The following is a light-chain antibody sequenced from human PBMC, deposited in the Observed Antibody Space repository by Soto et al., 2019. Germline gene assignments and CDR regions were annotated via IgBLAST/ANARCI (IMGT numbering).Light chain of an antibody. Sequence: QSVLTQPASVSGSPGQSITISCTGTSSDVRGYNYVSWYQQHPGKAPKLMIYEVSNRPSGVSNRFSGSKSGNTASLTISGLQAEDEADYYCSSYTSSSTLVFGGGTKLTVL. V-gene: IGLV2-14*01. CDR1: SSDVRGYNY. CDR2: EVS. J-gene: IGLJ3*02. CDR3: SSYTSSSTLV.